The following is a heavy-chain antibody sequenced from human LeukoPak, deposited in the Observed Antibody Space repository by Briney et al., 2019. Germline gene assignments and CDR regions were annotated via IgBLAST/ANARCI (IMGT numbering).Heavy chain of an antibody. CDR1: GGSFSGYY. J-gene: IGHJ3*02. Sequence: PSETLSLTCAVYGGSFSGYYWNWIRQPPGKGLEWIGEINHSGSTNYNPSLKSRVTISVDTSKNQFSLKLSSVTAADTAVYYCARELVRGVIGAFDIWGQGTMVTVSS. D-gene: IGHD3-10*01. CDR3: ARELVRGVIGAFDI. CDR2: INHSGST. V-gene: IGHV4-34*01.